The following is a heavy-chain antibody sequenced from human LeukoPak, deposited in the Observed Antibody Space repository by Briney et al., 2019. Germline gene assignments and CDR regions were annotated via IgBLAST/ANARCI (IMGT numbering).Heavy chain of an antibody. CDR1: GFTVSSNY. D-gene: IGHD4-17*01. V-gene: IGHV3-53*01. Sequence: SGGSLRLSCAASGFTVSSNYMSWVRQAPGKGLEWASVIYSGGSTYYADSVKGRFTISRDNSKNTLYLQMNSLRAEDTAVYYCARHNYGDYAIDYWGQGTLVTVSS. J-gene: IGHJ4*02. CDR3: ARHNYGDYAIDY. CDR2: IYSGGST.